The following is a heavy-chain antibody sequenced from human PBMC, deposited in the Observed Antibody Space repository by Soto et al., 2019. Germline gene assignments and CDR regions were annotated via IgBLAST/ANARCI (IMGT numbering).Heavy chain of an antibody. CDR1: GFTFSSYG. Sequence: QVQLVESGGGVVQPGRSLRLSCAASGFTFSSYGMHWVRQAPGKGLEWVAVIWYDGSNKYYADSVKGRFTISRDNSKNTLYLQMNSLRAEDTAVYYCARAVGDYDPYYYYGIDVWGQGTTVTVSS. J-gene: IGHJ6*02. CDR3: ARAVGDYDPYYYYGIDV. V-gene: IGHV3-33*01. D-gene: IGHD4-17*01. CDR2: IWYDGSNK.